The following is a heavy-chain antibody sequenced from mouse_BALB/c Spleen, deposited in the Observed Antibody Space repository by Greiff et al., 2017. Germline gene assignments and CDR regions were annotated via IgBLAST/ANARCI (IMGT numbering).Heavy chain of an antibody. CDR2: INSNGGST. CDR3: ARDNYYTPYAMDY. V-gene: IGHV5-6-3*01. D-gene: IGHD2-12*01. Sequence: EVQRVESGGGLVQPGGSLKLSCAASGFTFSSYGMSWVRQTPDKRLELVATINSNGGSTYYPDSVKGRFTISRDNAKNTLYLQMSSLKSEDTAMYYCARDNYYTPYAMDYWGQGTSVTVSS. CDR1: GFTFSSYG. J-gene: IGHJ4*01.